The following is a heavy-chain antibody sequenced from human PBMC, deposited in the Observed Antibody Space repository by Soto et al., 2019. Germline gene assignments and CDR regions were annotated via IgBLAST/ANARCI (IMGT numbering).Heavy chain of an antibody. CDR1: GFTFSSYG. CDR3: ARDVTQLVRLIFDY. J-gene: IGHJ4*02. Sequence: QVQLEESGGGVVQPGRSLRLSCAASGFTFSSYGMHWVRQAPGKGLEWVAVIWYDGSNKYYADSVKGRFTISRDNSKNTLYLQMNSLRAEDTAVYYCARDVTQLVRLIFDYWGQGTLVTVSS. V-gene: IGHV3-33*01. CDR2: IWYDGSNK. D-gene: IGHD6-6*01.